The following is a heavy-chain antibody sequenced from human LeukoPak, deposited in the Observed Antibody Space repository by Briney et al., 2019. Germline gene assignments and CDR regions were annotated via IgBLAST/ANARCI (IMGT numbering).Heavy chain of an antibody. V-gene: IGHV4-61*02. CDR2: IYTSGST. J-gene: IGHJ5*02. D-gene: IGHD3-9*01. CDR3: AREERTYYDILTGYYTSWFDP. Sequence: SETLSLTRTVSGGSISSGSYYWSWIRQPAGKGLEWIGRIYTSGSTNYNPSLKSRVTISVDTSKNQFSLKLSSVTAADTAVYYCAREERTYYDILTGYYTSWFDPWGQGTLVTVSS. CDR1: GGSISSGSYY.